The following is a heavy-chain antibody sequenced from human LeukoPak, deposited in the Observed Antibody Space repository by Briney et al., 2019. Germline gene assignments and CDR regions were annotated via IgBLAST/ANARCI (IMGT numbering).Heavy chain of an antibody. CDR3: AKAPQGRIAVPGTRVFDL. V-gene: IGHV1-46*01. Sequence: ASVKVSCKASGYTFTSYYMHWVRQAPGQGLEWMGIINPSGGSTSYAQKFQGRVTMTRDTSTSTVYMELSSLRSEDTAVYYCAKAPQGRIAVPGTRVFDLWGQGTLVTVSS. J-gene: IGHJ4*02. D-gene: IGHD6-19*01. CDR2: INPSGGST. CDR1: GYTFTSYY.